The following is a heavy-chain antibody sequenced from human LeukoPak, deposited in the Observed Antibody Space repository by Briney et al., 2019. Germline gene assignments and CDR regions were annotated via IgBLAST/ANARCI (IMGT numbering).Heavy chain of an antibody. D-gene: IGHD4-17*01. CDR3: ARDQNYGDYVWAFDI. V-gene: IGHV3-30*04. Sequence: PGGSLRLSCTASGFTFGDYAMSWVRQAPGKGLEWVAVISYDGSNKYYADSVKGRFTISRDNSKNTLYLQMNSLRAEDTAVYYCARDQNYGDYVWAFDIWGQGTMVTVSS. J-gene: IGHJ3*02. CDR1: GFTFGDYA. CDR2: ISYDGSNK.